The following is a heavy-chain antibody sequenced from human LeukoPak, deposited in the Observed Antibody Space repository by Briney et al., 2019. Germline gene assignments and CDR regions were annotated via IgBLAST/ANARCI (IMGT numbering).Heavy chain of an antibody. Sequence: PGGSLRLSCAASGFTFSSHAMSWVRRAPGKGLEWLSDISGNGETTHYADSVKGRFTISRDNSKNTLYLQMNSLRAEDTAVYYCARQGGYYGSGSEYYFDYWSQGNLVTVSS. D-gene: IGHD3-10*01. J-gene: IGHJ4*02. CDR3: ARQGGYYGSGSEYYFDY. V-gene: IGHV3-23*01. CDR1: GFTFSSHA. CDR2: ISGNGETT.